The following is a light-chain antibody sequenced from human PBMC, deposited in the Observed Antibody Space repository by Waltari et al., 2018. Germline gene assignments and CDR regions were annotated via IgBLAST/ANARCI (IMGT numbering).Light chain of an antibody. CDR3: LQHNDYPLT. Sequence: DIQTIQSPSYLSASVGDRITITCRVSQGIRNHLIWYQQKPGKAPRLLIYAASTLQTGVPSRFSGSGSGTDFTLTISSLQPEDVATYYCLQHNDYPLTFGQGTKVDIK. J-gene: IGKJ1*01. CDR1: QGIRNH. V-gene: IGKV1-17*01. CDR2: AAS.